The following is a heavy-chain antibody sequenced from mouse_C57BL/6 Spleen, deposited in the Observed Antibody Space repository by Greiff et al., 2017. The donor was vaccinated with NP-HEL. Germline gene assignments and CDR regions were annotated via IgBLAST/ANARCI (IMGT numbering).Heavy chain of an antibody. CDR1: GFTFSDYY. Sequence: DVKLVESGGGLVQPGGSLKLSCAASGFTFSDYYMYWVRQTPEKRLEWVAYISNGGGSTYYPDTVKGRFTISRDNAKNTLYLQMSRLKSEDTAMYYCARLDYYGSRRGFAYWGQGTLVTVSA. V-gene: IGHV5-12*01. CDR3: ARLDYYGSRRGFAY. D-gene: IGHD1-1*01. J-gene: IGHJ3*01. CDR2: ISNGGGST.